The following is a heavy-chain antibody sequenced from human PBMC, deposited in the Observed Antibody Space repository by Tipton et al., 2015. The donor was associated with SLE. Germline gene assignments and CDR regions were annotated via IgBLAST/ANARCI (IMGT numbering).Heavy chain of an antibody. Sequence: TLSLTCAVYGGSISSSSYYWGWIRQPPGKGLEWIGSIYYSGSTNYNPSLKSRVTISVDTSKNQFSLKLSSVTAADTAVYYCARVIPDYELDAFDIWGQGTMVTVSS. J-gene: IGHJ3*02. CDR3: ARVIPDYELDAFDI. D-gene: IGHD4-17*01. V-gene: IGHV4-39*07. CDR1: GGSISSSSYY. CDR2: IYYSGST.